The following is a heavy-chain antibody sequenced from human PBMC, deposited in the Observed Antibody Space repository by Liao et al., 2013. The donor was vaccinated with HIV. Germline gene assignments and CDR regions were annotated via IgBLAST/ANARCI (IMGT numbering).Heavy chain of an antibody. J-gene: IGHJ4*02. CDR3: ARARLEWLFKGPAQHYFDY. V-gene: IGHV4-34*01. Sequence: QVQLQEWGAGLLKPSETLSLTCAVYGGSFSGYYWSWIRQPPGKGLEWIGEINQSGSTNYNPSLKSRVTISVDTSKNQFSLKLTSVTAADSAVYYCARARLEWLFKGPAQHYFDYWGQGTLVTVSS. CDR1: GGSFSGYY. CDR2: INQSGST. D-gene: IGHD3-3*01.